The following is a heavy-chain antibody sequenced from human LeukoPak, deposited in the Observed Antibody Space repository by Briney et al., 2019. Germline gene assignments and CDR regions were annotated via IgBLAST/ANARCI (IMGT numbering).Heavy chain of an antibody. D-gene: IGHD1-26*01. CDR2: INWNGGST. Sequence: PGGSLRLSCAASGFTFDDYGMSWVRQAPGKGLEWVSGINWNGGSTGYADSVKGRFTISRDNAKNSLYLQMNSLRAEDTALYYCARAQGAHYYYYYMDVWGKGTTVTVCS. CDR3: ARAQGAHYYYYYMDV. J-gene: IGHJ6*03. V-gene: IGHV3-20*04. CDR1: GFTFDDYG.